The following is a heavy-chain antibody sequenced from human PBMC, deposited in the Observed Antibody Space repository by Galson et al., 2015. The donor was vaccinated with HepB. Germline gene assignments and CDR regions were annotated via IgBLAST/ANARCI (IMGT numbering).Heavy chain of an antibody. Sequence: SLRLSCAASGFTFSSYAMSWVRQAPGKGLEWVSAISGSGGITYYADSVKGRFIISRDDSKNTLFLQMSSLRAEDTAVYYCAKWGGPGAFDIWGQGTLVTVS. CDR2: ISGSGGIT. J-gene: IGHJ3*02. CDR1: GFTFSSYA. V-gene: IGHV3-23*01. D-gene: IGHD3-16*01. CDR3: AKWGGPGAFDI.